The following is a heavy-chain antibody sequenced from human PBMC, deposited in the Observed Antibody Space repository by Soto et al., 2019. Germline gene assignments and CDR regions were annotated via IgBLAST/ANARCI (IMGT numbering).Heavy chain of an antibody. CDR1: GFTFGNAW. J-gene: IGHJ6*03. CDR2: IKSKTDGGTT. CDR3: TPAIPFLEWLFSHYYYYYYMDI. V-gene: IGHV3-15*01. D-gene: IGHD3-3*01. Sequence: GGSLRLSCAASGFTFGNAWMSWFRQAPGKGLGWVGRIKSKTDGGTTDYAAPVKGKFTISRDDSKNTLYLQMNSLKTEDTAVYYCTPAIPFLEWLFSHYYYYYYMDIWGKGSKVTVCS.